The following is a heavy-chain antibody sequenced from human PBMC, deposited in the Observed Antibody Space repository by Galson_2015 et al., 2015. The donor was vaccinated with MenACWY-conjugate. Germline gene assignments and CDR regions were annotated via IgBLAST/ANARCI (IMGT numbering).Heavy chain of an antibody. Sequence: SLRLSCAASGFRFSSYTLYWVRQAPGKGLEWVAVVSYDASSKYYTDSVKGRFTISRDNSKNTVFLQMNSLRPEDTAVYYCVRAEGWLRSAFDLWGQGTMVTVSS. V-gene: IGHV3-30*10. J-gene: IGHJ3*01. CDR2: VSYDASSK. CDR3: VRAEGWLRSAFDL. D-gene: IGHD5-12*01. CDR1: GFRFSSYT.